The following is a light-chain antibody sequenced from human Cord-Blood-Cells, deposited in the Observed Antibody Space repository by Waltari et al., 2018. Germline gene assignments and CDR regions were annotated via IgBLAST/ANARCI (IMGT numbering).Light chain of an antibody. V-gene: IGKV1-5*03. Sequence: DIQMTQSPSTLSASVGDRVTITCRASQSISSLLAWYQQKPGKAPKLLIYKASSLESGLPSRLSGSGSGTEFTLTISSLQPDDFATYYCQQYNSYWTFGQGTKVEIK. CDR1: QSISSL. CDR3: QQYNSYWT. J-gene: IGKJ1*01. CDR2: KAS.